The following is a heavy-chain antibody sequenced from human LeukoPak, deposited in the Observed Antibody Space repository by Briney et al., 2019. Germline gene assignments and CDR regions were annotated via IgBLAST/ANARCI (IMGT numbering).Heavy chain of an antibody. CDR1: GGYIISGTYY. D-gene: IGHD1-1*01. CDR3: ARSRGTIYRADVFDI. V-gene: IGHV4-31*01. J-gene: IGHJ3*02. Sequence: SETLSLTRTLSGGYIISGTYYWTWIRHHPGKGLEGIGYIYSGGDTQYTPSLRSQVTMSVDTSKNQFSLKLSSVTAADTAVYYWARSRGTIYRADVFDIWSQGTMVTV. CDR2: IYSGGDT.